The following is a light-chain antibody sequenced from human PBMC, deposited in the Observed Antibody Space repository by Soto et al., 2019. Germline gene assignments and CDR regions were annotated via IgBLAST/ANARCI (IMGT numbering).Light chain of an antibody. Sequence: QSALTQPRSVSGSPGQSVTISCTGTSSDVGGYNYVSWYQQHPGKAPKLMICDVSKRPSGVPDRFSGSKSDNTASLTISGLQAEDEADYYCCSHAGSSTPYVFGTGTKLTVL. CDR1: SSDVGGYNY. CDR2: DVS. J-gene: IGLJ1*01. V-gene: IGLV2-11*01. CDR3: CSHAGSSTPYV.